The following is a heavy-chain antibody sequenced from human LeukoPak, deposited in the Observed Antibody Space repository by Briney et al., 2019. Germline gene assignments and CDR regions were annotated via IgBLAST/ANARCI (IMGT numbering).Heavy chain of an antibody. J-gene: IGHJ6*02. Sequence: SETLSLTCTVSGGSISGYYWSWIRQPPGKGLEWIGYIYYSGSTNYNPSLKSRVTISVDTSKNQFSLKLSSVPAAHTAVYYCARSADRSPEDPDLYYYYGMDVWGQGTTVTVSS. D-gene: IGHD1-14*01. V-gene: IGHV4-59*08. CDR3: ARSADRSPEDPDLYYYYGMDV. CDR1: GGSISGYY. CDR2: IYYSGST.